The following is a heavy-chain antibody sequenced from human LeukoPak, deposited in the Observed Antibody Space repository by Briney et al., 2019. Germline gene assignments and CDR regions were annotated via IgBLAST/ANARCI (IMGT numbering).Heavy chain of an antibody. CDR3: ARRGSGYYSFDY. J-gene: IGHJ4*02. D-gene: IGHD3-22*01. V-gene: IGHV4-34*01. Sequence: PSETLSLTCAVYGGSFSGYYWSWIRQPPGKGLEWIGEINHSGSTNYNPSLKSRVTISVDTSKNQFPLKLSSVTAADTAVYYCARRGSGYYSFDYWGQGTLVTVSS. CDR2: INHSGST. CDR1: GGSFSGYY.